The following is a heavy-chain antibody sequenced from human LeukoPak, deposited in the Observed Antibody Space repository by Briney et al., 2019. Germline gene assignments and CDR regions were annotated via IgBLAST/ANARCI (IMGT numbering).Heavy chain of an antibody. V-gene: IGHV3-30*03. CDR1: GFTFSSYG. Sequence: GGSLRLSCAASGFTFSSYGMHWVRQAPGKGLEWVAVISYDGSNKYYADSVKGRFTISRDNSKNTLYLQMNSLRAEDTAVYYCVCMDVWGQGTTVTVSS. CDR2: ISYDGSNK. CDR3: VCMDV. J-gene: IGHJ6*02.